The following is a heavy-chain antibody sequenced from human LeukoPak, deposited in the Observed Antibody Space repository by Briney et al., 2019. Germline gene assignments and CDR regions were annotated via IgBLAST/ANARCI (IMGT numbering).Heavy chain of an antibody. V-gene: IGHV1-18*01. D-gene: IGHD1-14*01. CDR1: GYTVSRYG. Sequence: ASVKVSCKASGYTVSRYGISWVRQSPGQGLEWMGWVSANNGTTICAQKGQGRVSKITDTSTSTAYSELRSLRSHDTAVYYYARLHGTYHSAYYYFYYMDVWGEGTTVTVSS. J-gene: IGHJ6*03. CDR3: ARLHGTYHSAYYYFYYMDV. CDR2: VSANNGTT.